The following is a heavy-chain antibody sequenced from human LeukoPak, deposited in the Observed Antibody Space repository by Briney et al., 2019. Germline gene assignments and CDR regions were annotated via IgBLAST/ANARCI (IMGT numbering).Heavy chain of an antibody. J-gene: IGHJ4*02. V-gene: IGHV3-11*04. Sequence: GGSLRLSCAASGFIFSDYYMSWIRQAPGKGLEWVSYISSSGSTIYYSDSVKGRFTISRDNAKNSLYLQMNSLTAEDTAVYCCARGTDDSYGYASYFDYWGQGTLVTVSS. CDR1: GFIFSDYY. CDR3: ARGTDDSYGYASYFDY. D-gene: IGHD5-18*01. CDR2: ISSSGSTI.